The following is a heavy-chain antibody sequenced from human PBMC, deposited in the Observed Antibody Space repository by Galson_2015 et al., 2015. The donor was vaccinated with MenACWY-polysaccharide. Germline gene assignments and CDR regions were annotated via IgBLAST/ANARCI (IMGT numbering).Heavy chain of an antibody. CDR3: ARGGKYYYDGSGYLNWFDP. CDR2: MNPNSGNT. D-gene: IGHD3-22*01. Sequence: VKDSCKASGYSFSSYDINWVRQTTGQGLEWMGWMNPNSGNTGYAQKFQGRVTMTRNTSISIAYMELSSLRSEDTAVYYCARGGKYYYDGSGYLNWFDPWGQGTLVTVSS. CDR1: GYSFSSYD. V-gene: IGHV1-8*01. J-gene: IGHJ5*02.